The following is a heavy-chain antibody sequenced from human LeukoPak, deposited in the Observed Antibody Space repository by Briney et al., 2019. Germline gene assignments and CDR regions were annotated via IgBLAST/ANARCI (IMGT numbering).Heavy chain of an antibody. CDR1: GFTFSDYA. Sequence: GGSLRLSCAASGFTFSDYALGWVRQAPGRGLEWVATLSGSGAGTYYLDSVQGRFTISRDNSKRTLFLQMNSLRAEDTAFYYCAKAELGVDTFFDYWGQGTLVTVSS. CDR3: AKAELGVDTFFDY. CDR2: LSGSGAGT. J-gene: IGHJ4*02. D-gene: IGHD3-3*01. V-gene: IGHV3-23*01.